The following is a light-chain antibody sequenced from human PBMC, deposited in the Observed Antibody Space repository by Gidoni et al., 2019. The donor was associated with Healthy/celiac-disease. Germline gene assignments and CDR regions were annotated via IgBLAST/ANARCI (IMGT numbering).Light chain of an antibody. CDR2: AAS. CDR1: QGISSY. V-gene: IGKV1-9*01. Sequence: DLQLPQSPPFLSASVGDRVPITCRASQGISSYLAWYQQKPGEAPKLLIYAASPWQSGAPSRFSGSGSGTEFSLTIISLLPEDFATYYCQQLNSYPAITFGGGTKVEIK. CDR3: QQLNSYPAIT. J-gene: IGKJ4*01.